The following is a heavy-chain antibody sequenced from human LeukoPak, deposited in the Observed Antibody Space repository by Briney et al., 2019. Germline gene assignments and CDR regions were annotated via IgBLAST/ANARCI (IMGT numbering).Heavy chain of an antibody. CDR3: AREASSSGYYFSTHAFDI. CDR1: GFTFSSYS. CDR2: ISSSSDTI. D-gene: IGHD3-22*01. Sequence: GGSLRLSCAASGFTFSSYSMNWVRQAPGKGLEWVSYISSSSDTIYYADSVKGRFTISRDNAQNSLYLQMNSLRAEDTAVYYCAREASSSGYYFSTHAFDIWGQGTMVTVSS. J-gene: IGHJ3*02. V-gene: IGHV3-48*01.